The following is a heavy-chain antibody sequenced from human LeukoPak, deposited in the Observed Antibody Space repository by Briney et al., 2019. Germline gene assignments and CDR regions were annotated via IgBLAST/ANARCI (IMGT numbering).Heavy chain of an antibody. CDR2: IIPIIGTA. J-gene: IGHJ6*03. D-gene: IGHD2-2*01. CDR1: GGTFISYA. CDR3: ANDCRQLRATYYYYMDV. Sequence: ASVKVSCKASGGTFISYAISWVRQAPGQGREWMGGIIPIIGTANYAQKFQGRVTITTDESTSTAYMDLRSLRSAGTAASYCANDCRQLRATYYYYMDVWGKGTTVTVSS. V-gene: IGHV1-69*05.